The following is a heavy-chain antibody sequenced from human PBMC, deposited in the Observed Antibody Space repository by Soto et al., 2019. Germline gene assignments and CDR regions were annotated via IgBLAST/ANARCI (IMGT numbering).Heavy chain of an antibody. D-gene: IGHD3-22*01. CDR1: GFTFTKIG. Sequence: GGALRLSSAAGGFTFTKIGIPWGRPGPGRGLGWVAVIWYDGSNKYYADSVKGRFTISRDNSKNALYLQMNSLRAEDTAVYYCARSDVPYYYDSSGRRLFDSWGQGTLVTVSS. J-gene: IGHJ4*02. V-gene: IGHV3-33*01. CDR3: ARSDVPYYYDSSGRRLFDS. CDR2: IWYDGSNK.